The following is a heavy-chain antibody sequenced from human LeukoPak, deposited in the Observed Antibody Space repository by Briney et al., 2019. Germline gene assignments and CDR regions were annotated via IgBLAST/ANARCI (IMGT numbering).Heavy chain of an antibody. Sequence: SETLSLTCTVSGYSISSGYYWGWIRQPPGKGLEWIGSIYHSGSTYYNPSLKSRVTMSLDTSKKQFSLKLTSVTAADTAVYYCARHSGHSSTNDAFDIWGQGTMVIVSS. D-gene: IGHD6-13*01. V-gene: IGHV4-38-2*02. CDR2: IYHSGST. CDR1: GYSISSGYY. CDR3: ARHSGHSSTNDAFDI. J-gene: IGHJ3*02.